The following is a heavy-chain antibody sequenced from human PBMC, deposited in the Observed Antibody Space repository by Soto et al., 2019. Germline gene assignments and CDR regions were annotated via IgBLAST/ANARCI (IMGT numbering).Heavy chain of an antibody. V-gene: IGHV3-30*18. CDR1: GVGFSSYG. CDR2: ISYDGTKK. D-gene: IGHD3-22*01. Sequence: QVQLVESGGGVVQPGRSLRLSCTASGVGFSSYGIYWVRQAPGKGLEWVALISYDGTKKYYANSVKGRFTISRDNSTDMLHVQMSSVSAEDTAVYYCAEVKGDGGYAANWGQGTLVIVSS. J-gene: IGHJ4*02. CDR3: AEVKGDGGYAAN.